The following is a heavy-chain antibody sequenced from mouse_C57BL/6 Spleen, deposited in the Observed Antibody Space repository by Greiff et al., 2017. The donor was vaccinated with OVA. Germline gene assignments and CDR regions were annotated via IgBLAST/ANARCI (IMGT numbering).Heavy chain of an antibody. CDR1: GFSLTSYA. CDR2: IWTGGGT. V-gene: IGHV2-9-1*01. Sequence: VMLVESGPGLVAPSQSLSITCTVSGFSLTSYAISWVRQPPGKGLEWLGVIWTGGGTNYNSALKSRLSISKDNSKSQVFLKMNSLQTDDTARYYCARNYYGSSYVPLYYAMDYWGQGTSVTVSS. D-gene: IGHD1-1*01. J-gene: IGHJ4*01. CDR3: ARNYYGSSYVPLYYAMDY.